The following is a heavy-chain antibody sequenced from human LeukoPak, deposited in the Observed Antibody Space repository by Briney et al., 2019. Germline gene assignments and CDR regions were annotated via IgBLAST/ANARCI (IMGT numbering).Heavy chain of an antibody. Sequence: GGSLRLSCAASGFIFSNAWMNWVRQAPGKGLEWVSYISGSSRTIYYADSVKGRFTISRDNAKNSLHLQINSLRDEDTAVYYCAIRGYYDTTYAYDYHAMDVWGQGTAVTVSS. CDR3: AIRGYYDTTYAYDYHAMDV. J-gene: IGHJ6*02. CDR2: ISGSSRTI. V-gene: IGHV3-48*02. CDR1: GFIFSNAW. D-gene: IGHD3-22*01.